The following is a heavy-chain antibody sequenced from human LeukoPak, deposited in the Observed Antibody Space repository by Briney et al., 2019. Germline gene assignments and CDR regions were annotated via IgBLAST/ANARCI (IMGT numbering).Heavy chain of an antibody. J-gene: IGHJ4*02. CDR1: GLTLSNYG. D-gene: IGHD5-12*01. CDR2: IPYDERNH. Sequence: GGSLRLSCAASGLTLSNYGMHWARQAPGKGLEWVAFIPYDERNHYYADSVKGRFTISRDKSKKTLHLQMNSLTADDTAVYFCAREVASAAFDYWGQGTPVTVSS. CDR3: AREVASAAFDY. V-gene: IGHV3-30*02.